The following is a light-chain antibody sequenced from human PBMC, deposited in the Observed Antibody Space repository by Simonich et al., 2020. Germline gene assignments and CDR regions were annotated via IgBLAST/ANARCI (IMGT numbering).Light chain of an antibody. CDR2: DVS. Sequence: QSALTQPRSVSGSPGQSVTISCTETSSDVGGYNYVSWYQQHPGKAPKLLISDVSKRPSGVPDRFSGSKAGNTASLTISGLQAEDEADYYCSSYTSSSTLVFGGGTKLTVL. CDR3: SSYTSSSTLV. V-gene: IGLV2-11*01. J-gene: IGLJ3*02. CDR1: SSDVGGYNY.